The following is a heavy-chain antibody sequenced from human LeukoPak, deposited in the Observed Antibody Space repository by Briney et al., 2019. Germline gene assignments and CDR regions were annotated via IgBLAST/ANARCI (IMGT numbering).Heavy chain of an antibody. CDR1: GFTVSSNY. CDR2: IYSGGST. J-gene: IGHJ6*02. V-gene: IGHV3-53*01. CDR3: ARDSLYYYYYGMDV. Sequence: GGSLRLSCAASGFTVSSNYMSWVRQAPGKGLEWVSVIYSGGSTYYADSVKGRFTISRDNSKSTLYLQMNSLRAEDTAVYYCARDSLYYYYYGMDVWGQGTTCTVSS.